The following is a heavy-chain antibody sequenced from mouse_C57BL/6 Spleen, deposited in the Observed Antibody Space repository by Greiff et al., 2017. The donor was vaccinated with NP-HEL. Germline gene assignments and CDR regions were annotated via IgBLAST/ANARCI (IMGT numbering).Heavy chain of an antibody. V-gene: IGHV1-80*01. J-gene: IGHJ2*01. D-gene: IGHD1-1*01. CDR1: GYAFSSYW. Sequence: QVQLQQSGAELVKPGASVKISCKASGYAFSSYWMNWVKQRPGKGLEWIGQIYPGDGDTNYNGKFKGKATLTADKSSSTAYMQLSSLTSEDSAVYFCARSFITTGFDYWGQGTTLTVSS. CDR3: ARSFITTGFDY. CDR2: IYPGDGDT.